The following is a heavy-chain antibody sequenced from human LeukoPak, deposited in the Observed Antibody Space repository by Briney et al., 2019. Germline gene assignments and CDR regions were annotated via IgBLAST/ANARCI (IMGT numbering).Heavy chain of an antibody. CDR2: FDPENGET. CDR1: GYTLTELS. V-gene: IGHV1-24*01. J-gene: IGHJ4*02. D-gene: IGHD3-10*01. Sequence: ALVKVSCKVSGYTLTELSMHWVRQAPGKGLEWMGGFDPENGETIYAQKFQGRVTMTEDTSTDTAYMELSSLRSEDTAVYYCATLGSGSYYAAPYIFDYWGQGTLVTVSS. CDR3: ATLGSGSYYAAPYIFDY.